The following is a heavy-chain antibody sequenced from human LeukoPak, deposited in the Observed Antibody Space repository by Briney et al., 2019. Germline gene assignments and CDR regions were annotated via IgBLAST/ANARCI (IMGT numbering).Heavy chain of an antibody. Sequence: SQTLSLTCAVSGGSISSGGYSWSRIRQPPGKGLEWIGYIYHSGSTYYNPSLKSRVTISVDRSKNQFSLKLSSVTAADTAVYYCARSPQVHDAFDIWGQGTMVTVSS. CDR3: ARSPQVHDAFDI. CDR1: GGSISSGGYS. V-gene: IGHV4-30-2*01. J-gene: IGHJ3*02. CDR2: IYHSGST.